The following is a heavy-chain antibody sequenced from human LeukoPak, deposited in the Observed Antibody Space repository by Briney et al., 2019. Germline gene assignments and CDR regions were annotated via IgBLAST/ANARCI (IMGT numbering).Heavy chain of an antibody. J-gene: IGHJ4*02. D-gene: IGHD2/OR15-2a*01. CDR3: ARVSGGNNYFDY. Sequence: PSETLSLTCTVSGGSISSAAHYWNWIRQHPGKGLEWTGYIYYSGSTYYNPSLKSRITISIDTSKNQFSLKLSSATAADTAVYYCARVSGGNNYFDYWGQGALVTVSS. CDR2: IYYSGST. CDR1: GGSISSAAHY. V-gene: IGHV4-31*03.